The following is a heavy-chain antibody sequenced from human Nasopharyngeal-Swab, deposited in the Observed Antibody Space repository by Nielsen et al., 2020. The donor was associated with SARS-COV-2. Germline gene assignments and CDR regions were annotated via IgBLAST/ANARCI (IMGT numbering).Heavy chain of an antibody. D-gene: IGHD3-3*01. Sequence: GGSLRLSCAASGFTFSSYSMNWVRKAPGKGLEWVSSISSSSSYIYYADSVKGRFTISRDNAKNSLYLQMNSLRAEDTAVYYCARDGVTIFGVVGYYYYMDVWGKGTTVTVSS. J-gene: IGHJ6*03. V-gene: IGHV3-21*01. CDR2: ISSSSSYI. CDR1: GFTFSSYS. CDR3: ARDGVTIFGVVGYYYYMDV.